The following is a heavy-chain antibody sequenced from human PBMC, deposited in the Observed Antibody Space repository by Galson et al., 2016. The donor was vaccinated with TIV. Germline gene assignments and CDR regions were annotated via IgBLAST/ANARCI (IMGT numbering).Heavy chain of an antibody. CDR2: ISSTSNYK. CDR3: ARRGNYLSDAFDI. V-gene: IGHV3-21*06. D-gene: IGHD1-7*01. Sequence: SLRLSCAVSGFTFSSYSMNWVRQAPGKGLEWVASISSTSNYKYYAESVKGRFTISRGNAEDSLYLQINSLRAEDTALYYCARRGNYLSDAFDIWGQGTMVTVSS. J-gene: IGHJ3*02. CDR1: GFTFSSYS.